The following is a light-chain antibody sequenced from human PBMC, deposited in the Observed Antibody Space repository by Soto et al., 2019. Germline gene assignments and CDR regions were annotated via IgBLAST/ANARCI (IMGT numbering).Light chain of an antibody. CDR3: SSYTSSSTVV. V-gene: IGLV2-14*01. J-gene: IGLJ2*01. CDR2: DVS. CDR1: SSDVGGYNY. Sequence: QSALTQTASVSGSPGPSITISCTGTSSDVGGYNYVSWYQQHPGKAPKIMIYDVSTRPSGFSNRFSGSRSGNTASLTISGLQAEDEADYYCSSYTSSSTVVFGGGTNRTVL.